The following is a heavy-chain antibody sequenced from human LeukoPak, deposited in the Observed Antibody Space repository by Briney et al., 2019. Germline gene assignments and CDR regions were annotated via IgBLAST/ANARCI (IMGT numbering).Heavy chain of an antibody. D-gene: IGHD2-15*01. CDR3: AKDREVVVVAATTFDI. V-gene: IGHV3-23*01. Sequence: SGGSLRLSCAASGFTFSSYAMSWVRQAPGKGLEWASAISGSGGSTYYADSVKGRFTISRDNSKNTLYLQMNSLRAEDTAVYYCAKDREVVVVAATTFDIWGQGTMVTVSS. CDR1: GFTFSSYA. J-gene: IGHJ3*02. CDR2: ISGSGGST.